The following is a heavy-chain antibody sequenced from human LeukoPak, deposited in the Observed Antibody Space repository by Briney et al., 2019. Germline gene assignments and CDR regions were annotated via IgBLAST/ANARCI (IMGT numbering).Heavy chain of an antibody. CDR2: IYYSGST. Sequence: SETLSLTCTVSGGSISSSSYYWGWIRQPPGKGLEWIVSIYYSGSTYYNPSLKSRVTISVDTSKNQFSLKLSSVTAADTAVYYCANSGITFGGYFDYWGQGTLVTVSS. CDR1: GGSISSSSYY. CDR3: ANSGITFGGYFDY. D-gene: IGHD3-16*01. J-gene: IGHJ4*02. V-gene: IGHV4-39*01.